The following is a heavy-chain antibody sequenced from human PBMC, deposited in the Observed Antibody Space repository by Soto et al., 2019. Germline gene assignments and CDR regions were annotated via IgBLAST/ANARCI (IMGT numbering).Heavy chain of an antibody. D-gene: IGHD3-10*01. CDR1: GLTFSSYS. Sequence: VGSLRLSCAASGLTFSSYSMNWVRQAPGKGLEWVSSISSSSSYIYYADSVKGRFTISRDNAKNSLYLQMNSLRAEDTAVYYCARKDATMVRGVISWGMDVWGQGTTVTSP. J-gene: IGHJ6*02. CDR2: ISSSSSYI. V-gene: IGHV3-21*01. CDR3: ARKDATMVRGVISWGMDV.